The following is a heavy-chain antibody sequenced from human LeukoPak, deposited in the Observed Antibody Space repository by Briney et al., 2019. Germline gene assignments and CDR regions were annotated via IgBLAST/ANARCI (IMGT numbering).Heavy chain of an antibody. D-gene: IGHD2-2*01. V-gene: IGHV3-30*03. Sequence: GRSLRLSCAASGFTFSSYGMHWVRQAPGKGLEWVAVISYDGSNKYYADSVKGRFSISRDIAKNTLYLQMNSLRAEDTAVYHCARLGDIYCGRTSCSLDSWGQGTLVTVSS. CDR3: ARLGDIYCGRTSCSLDS. J-gene: IGHJ4*02. CDR2: ISYDGSNK. CDR1: GFTFSSYG.